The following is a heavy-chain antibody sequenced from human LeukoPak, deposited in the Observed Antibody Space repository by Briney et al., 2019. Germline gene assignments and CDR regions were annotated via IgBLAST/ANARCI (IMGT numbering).Heavy chain of an antibody. CDR2: IIPIFGTA. V-gene: IGHV1-69*05. D-gene: IGHD2/OR15-2a*01. CDR3: ARDGNSRALDI. Sequence: SVKVSCKASGYTFTSYDINWVRQATGQGLEWMGWIIPIFGTANYAQKFQGRVTITTDESTSTAYMELSSLRSEDTAVYYCARDGNSRALDIWGQGTMVTVFS. J-gene: IGHJ3*02. CDR1: GYTFTSYD.